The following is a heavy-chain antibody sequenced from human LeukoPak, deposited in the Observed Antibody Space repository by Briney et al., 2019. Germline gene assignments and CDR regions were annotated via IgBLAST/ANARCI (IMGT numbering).Heavy chain of an antibody. D-gene: IGHD3-9*01. J-gene: IGHJ4*02. V-gene: IGHV3-64D*06. CDR2: ITSNGGSA. CDR1: GFTFSSDT. Sequence: PGGSLRLSCSASGFTFSSDTIRWVRQAPGKGLEFVSAITSNGGSAYYADSVKGRFTISRDNSKNTVYLQMSSLRAEDTAVYYCVIVRGYFDSSGSDYWGQGTLVTVSS. CDR3: VIVRGYFDSSGSDY.